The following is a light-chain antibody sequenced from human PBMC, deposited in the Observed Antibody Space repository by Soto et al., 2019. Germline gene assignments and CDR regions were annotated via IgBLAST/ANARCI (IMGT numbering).Light chain of an antibody. CDR1: QRVSNN. J-gene: IGKJ4*01. CDR3: QQYNNWPPLT. CDR2: VAS. V-gene: IGKV3-15*01. Sequence: EIVMTQSPATLSVSPGERATLSCRASQRVSNNLAWYQQKPGQAPRLLIYVASTRATGIPTRFSGSGSGTEFTLTISSLQSEDFAVYYCQQYNNWPPLTFGGGTKVEIK.